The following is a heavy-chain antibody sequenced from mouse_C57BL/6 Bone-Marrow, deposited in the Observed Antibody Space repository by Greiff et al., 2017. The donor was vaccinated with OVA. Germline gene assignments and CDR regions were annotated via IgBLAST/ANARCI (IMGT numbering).Heavy chain of an antibody. CDR2: IDPEDGDT. J-gene: IGHJ2*01. CDR3: TTNYYGSKGGYYFDY. D-gene: IGHD1-1*01. Sequence: VQLKQSGAELVRPGASVKLSCTASGFNIKDYYMHWVKQRPEQGLEWIGRIDPEDGDTEYAPKFQGKATMTADTASNTAYLQLSSLTSEDTAVYYCTTNYYGSKGGYYFDYWGQGTTLTVSS. V-gene: IGHV14-1*01. CDR1: GFNIKDYY.